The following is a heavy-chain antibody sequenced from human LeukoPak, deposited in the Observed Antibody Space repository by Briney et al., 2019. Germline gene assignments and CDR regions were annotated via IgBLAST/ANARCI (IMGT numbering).Heavy chain of an antibody. D-gene: IGHD2-2*01. CDR2: IDPSDSYT. V-gene: IGHV5-10-1*01. CDR1: GYSFTSYW. J-gene: IGHJ5*02. CDR3: AREGPIVVVPAAMGSSNWFDP. Sequence: GESLKISCKGSGYSFTSYWISWVRQMPGKGLEWMGRIDPSDSYTNYSPSFQGLVTISADKSISTAYLQWSSLKASDTAMYYCAREGPIVVVPAAMGSSNWFDPWGQGTLVTVSS.